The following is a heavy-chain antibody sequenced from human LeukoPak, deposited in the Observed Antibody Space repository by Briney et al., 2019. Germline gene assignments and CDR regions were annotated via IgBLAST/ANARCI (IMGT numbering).Heavy chain of an antibody. CDR2: IIPISGTA. J-gene: IGHJ6*03. D-gene: IGHD2-2*01. CDR3: ARGLQYQLLKALGYYYMDV. Sequence: SVKVSCKASGGTFSSHAIAWVRQAPGQGPEWMGGIIPISGTANYAQKFQGRVTIATDESTSTAYMELSSLTSDDTAVYYCARGLQYQLLKALGYYYMDVWGEGTTVTVSS. CDR1: GGTFSSHA. V-gene: IGHV1-69*05.